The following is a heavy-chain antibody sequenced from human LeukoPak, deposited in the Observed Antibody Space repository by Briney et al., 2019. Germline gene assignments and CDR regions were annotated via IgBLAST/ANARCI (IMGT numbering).Heavy chain of an antibody. Sequence: SETLSLTCAVYGGSFSGYYWSWIRQPPGKGLEWIGEINHSGSTNYNPSLKSRVTISVDTSKNQFSLKLSSVTAADTAVYYCARGRSNNWFDPWGQGTLVTVSS. J-gene: IGHJ5*02. V-gene: IGHV4-34*01. CDR3: ARGRSNNWFDP. CDR1: GGSFSGYY. CDR2: INHSGST.